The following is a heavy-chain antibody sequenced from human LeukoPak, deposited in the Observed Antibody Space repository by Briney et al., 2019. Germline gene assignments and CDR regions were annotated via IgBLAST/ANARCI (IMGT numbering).Heavy chain of an antibody. CDR1: GXTLGSYA. Sequence: GGSLRLSCAASGXTLGSYAMSWVRQAPGKGLEWVSAIGGRGVNTDYADSVKGRFTISRDNSKNTLYLQMDSLRAEDTADYYCARLRGAYYMDYWGQGTLVTVSS. V-gene: IGHV3-23*01. CDR3: ARLRGAYYMDY. J-gene: IGHJ4*02. D-gene: IGHD3-10*01. CDR2: IGGRGVNT.